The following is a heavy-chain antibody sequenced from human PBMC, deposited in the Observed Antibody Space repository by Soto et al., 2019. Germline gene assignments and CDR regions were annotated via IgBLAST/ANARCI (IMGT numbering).Heavy chain of an antibody. Sequence: LRLSCAASGFTFDDYGMSWVRQAPGKGLEWVSGINWNGGSTGYADSVKGRFTISRDNAKNSLYLQMNSLRAEDTALYYCARADSSGWAQSFYYYYGMDVWGQGTTVTVSS. CDR3: ARADSSGWAQSFYYYYGMDV. D-gene: IGHD6-19*01. CDR2: INWNGGST. J-gene: IGHJ6*02. V-gene: IGHV3-20*04. CDR1: GFTFDDYG.